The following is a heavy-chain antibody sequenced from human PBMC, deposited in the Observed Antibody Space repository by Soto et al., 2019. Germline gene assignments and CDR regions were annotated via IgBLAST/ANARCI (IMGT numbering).Heavy chain of an antibody. D-gene: IGHD2-2*02. V-gene: IGHV1-69*08. CDR3: ARDCSSTSCYTNDAFDI. J-gene: IGHJ3*02. Sequence: QVQLVQSGAEVKKPGSSVKVSCKASGGTFSSYTISWVRQAPGQGLEWMGRIIPILGIANYAQKFQGRVTITADKSTSTAYRELSSLRSEDTAVYYCARDCSSTSCYTNDAFDIWGQGTMVTVSS. CDR1: GGTFSSYT. CDR2: IIPILGIA.